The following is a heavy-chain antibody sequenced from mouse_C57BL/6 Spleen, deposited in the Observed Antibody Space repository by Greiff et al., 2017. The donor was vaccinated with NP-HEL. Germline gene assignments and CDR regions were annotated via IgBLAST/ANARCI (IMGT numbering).Heavy chain of an antibody. Sequence: EVHLVESGGGLVKPGGSLKLSCAASGFTFSDYGMHWVRQAPEKGLEWVAYISSGSSTIYYADTVKGRFTISRDNAKNTLFLQMTSLRSEDTAMYYCARTTVGYFDVWGTGTTVTVSS. CDR2: ISSGSSTI. J-gene: IGHJ1*03. D-gene: IGHD1-1*01. CDR1: GFTFSDYG. CDR3: ARTTVGYFDV. V-gene: IGHV5-17*01.